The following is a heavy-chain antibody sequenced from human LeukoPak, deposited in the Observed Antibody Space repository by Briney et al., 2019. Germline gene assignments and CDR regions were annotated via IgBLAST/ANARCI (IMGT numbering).Heavy chain of an antibody. D-gene: IGHD2/OR15-2a*01. CDR3: ARGRTTRYYYGMDV. CDR1: GGSISSSSYY. CDR2: IYYSGST. Sequence: SETLSLTCTVSGGSISSSSYYWGWIRQPPGKGLEWIGSIYYSGSTYYNPSLKSRVTISVDTSKNQFSLKLSSVTAADTAVYYCARGRTTRYYYGMDVWGQGTTVTVSS. J-gene: IGHJ6*02. V-gene: IGHV4-39*07.